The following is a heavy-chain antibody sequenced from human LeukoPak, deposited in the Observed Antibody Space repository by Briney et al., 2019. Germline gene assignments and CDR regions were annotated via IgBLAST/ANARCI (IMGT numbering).Heavy chain of an antibody. CDR1: VFTFSSYE. J-gene: IGHJ4*02. CDR2: ISSSGSTI. D-gene: IGHD5-24*01. Sequence: GRSLRLSCAASVFTFSSYEMNWVSQASVKGRGWGSYISSSGSTIYYADSVKGRFTISRDNAKNSLYLQMKSLRAEDTAVYYCARVPFYGDGYYHDYWGQGTLVTVSS. V-gene: IGHV3-48*03. CDR3: ARVPFYGDGYYHDY.